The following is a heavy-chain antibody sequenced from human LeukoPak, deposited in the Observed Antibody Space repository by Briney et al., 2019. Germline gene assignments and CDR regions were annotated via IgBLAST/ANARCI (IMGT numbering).Heavy chain of an antibody. CDR2: ISYDGSIK. Sequence: GGSLRLSCAASGFIFSGYAMHWVRQAPGKGLEWVAVISYDGSIKHYIESEKGRFTISRDNSRNTLFVQMNSLRPEDTAVYYCARDLTSGAPDYLDHWGQGTLVTVSS. CDR3: ARDLTSGAPDYLDH. J-gene: IGHJ4*02. D-gene: IGHD4/OR15-4a*01. V-gene: IGHV3-30*14. CDR1: GFIFSGYA.